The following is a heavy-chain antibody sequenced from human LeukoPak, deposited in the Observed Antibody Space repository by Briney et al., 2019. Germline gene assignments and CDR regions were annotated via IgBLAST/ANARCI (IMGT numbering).Heavy chain of an antibody. Sequence: SVKASCKASGATFSSYAISWVRQAPGQGLEWMGRIIPILGIANYAQKFQGRVTITADKSTSTAYMELSSLRSEDTAVYYCARDPPYYYDSSGWNDYWGQGTLVTVSS. J-gene: IGHJ4*02. D-gene: IGHD3-22*01. V-gene: IGHV1-69*04. CDR1: GATFSSYA. CDR3: ARDPPYYYDSSGWNDY. CDR2: IIPILGIA.